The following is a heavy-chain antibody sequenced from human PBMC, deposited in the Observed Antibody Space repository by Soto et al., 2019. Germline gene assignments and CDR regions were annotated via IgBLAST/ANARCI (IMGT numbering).Heavy chain of an antibody. CDR3: ARGSYSGSFGAAGS. D-gene: IGHD1-26*01. Sequence: QVQLVQSGAEVKKPGSSVKVSCKASGRTFTNNAVSWVRQAPGQGLEWMGGITPLFGTATYAQKFQGRVTITADKSTNTAYMELSSLTSEDTAIYYCARGSYSGSFGAAGSWGQGTLVSVSS. CDR2: ITPLFGTA. V-gene: IGHV1-69*06. J-gene: IGHJ5*02. CDR1: GRTFTNNA.